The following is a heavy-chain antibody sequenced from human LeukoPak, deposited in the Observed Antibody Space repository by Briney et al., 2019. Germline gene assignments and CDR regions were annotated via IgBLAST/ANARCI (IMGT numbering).Heavy chain of an antibody. CDR2: IKQDGSEK. D-gene: IGHD1-26*01. CDR3: ARTVVGATAPYYYYMDV. V-gene: IGHV3-7*01. Sequence: GGSLRLSCAASGFTFSSYWMSWVRQAPGKGLEWVANIKQDGSEKYYVDSVKGRFTISRDNAKNSLYLQMNSLRAEDTAVYYCARTVVGATAPYYYYMDVWGKGTTVTISS. CDR1: GFTFSSYW. J-gene: IGHJ6*03.